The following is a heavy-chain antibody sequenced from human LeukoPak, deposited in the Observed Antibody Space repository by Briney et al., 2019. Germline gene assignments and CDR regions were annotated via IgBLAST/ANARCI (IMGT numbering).Heavy chain of an antibody. V-gene: IGHV3-23*01. J-gene: IGHJ4*02. CDR1: SFTFSDYG. CDR2: ISGSGGST. CDR3: AKVLTGPRQYYFDY. Sequence: GGSLRLSCEASSFTFSDYGMSWVRQAPGKGLEWVSAISGSGGSTYYADSVKGRFTISRDNSKNTLYLQMNSLRAEDTAVYYCAKVLTGPRQYYFDYWGQGTLVTVSS. D-gene: IGHD1-20*01.